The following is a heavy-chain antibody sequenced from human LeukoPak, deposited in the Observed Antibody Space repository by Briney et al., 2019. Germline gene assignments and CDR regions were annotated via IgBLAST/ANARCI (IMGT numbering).Heavy chain of an antibody. CDR2: IWYDGSNK. J-gene: IGHJ4*02. CDR1: GFTFSNYG. CDR3: ARGRGYDSGAYNYAFSDY. Sequence: TGGSLRLSCAASGFTFSNYGTHWVRQAPGKGLEWVAVIWYDGSNKYHADSVKGRFTISRDNSKNTLYLQMNSLRAEDTAVYYCARGRGYDSGAYNYAFSDYWGQGTLVTVSS. D-gene: IGHD3-22*01. V-gene: IGHV3-33*01.